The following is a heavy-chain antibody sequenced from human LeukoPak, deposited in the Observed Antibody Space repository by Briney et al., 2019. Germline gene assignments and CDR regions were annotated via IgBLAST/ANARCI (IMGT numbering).Heavy chain of an antibody. J-gene: IGHJ3*02. D-gene: IGHD2-21*02. CDR3: ARHVDSAGGAWFVAAFDI. CDR2: VHPSDSYT. Sequence: VESLKISCQGSGYNFTTHWISWVRQMPGKGLEWMGRVHPSDSYTKYSPSFQGHVSISADKTIRTAYLQWSSLRASDAAMYYCARHVDSAGGAWFVAAFDIWGQGTLVTVSS. CDR1: GYNFTTHW. V-gene: IGHV5-10-1*01.